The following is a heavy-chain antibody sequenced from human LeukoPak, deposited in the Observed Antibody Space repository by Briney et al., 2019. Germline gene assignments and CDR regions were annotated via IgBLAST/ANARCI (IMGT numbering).Heavy chain of an antibody. Sequence: WGSLRLSCAASGFTFSSYWMSWVRQAPGKGLEWVANIREYGSEKYYVDSVKGRFTISRDNAKNSLYLQMNSLRAEDTAVYYCASAPADGSGYYNFNYWGQGTLVTVSS. J-gene: IGHJ4*02. CDR1: GFTFSSYW. V-gene: IGHV3-7*01. CDR2: IREYGSEK. D-gene: IGHD3-22*01. CDR3: ASAPADGSGYYNFNY.